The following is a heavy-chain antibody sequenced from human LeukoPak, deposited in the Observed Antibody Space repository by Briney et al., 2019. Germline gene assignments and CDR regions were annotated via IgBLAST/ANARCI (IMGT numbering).Heavy chain of an antibody. D-gene: IGHD3-10*01. CDR2: IIPISATT. Sequence: SVKVSCKASGGTFSSYAISWVRQARGQGLEWMGGIIPISATTNYAQNFQGRVTITADKSTSTAYMELSSLRSEDTAMYFCARAGSAGRWLSHLDYWGQGTLVTVSS. V-gene: IGHV1-69*06. J-gene: IGHJ4*02. CDR1: GGTFSSYA. CDR3: ARAGSAGRWLSHLDY.